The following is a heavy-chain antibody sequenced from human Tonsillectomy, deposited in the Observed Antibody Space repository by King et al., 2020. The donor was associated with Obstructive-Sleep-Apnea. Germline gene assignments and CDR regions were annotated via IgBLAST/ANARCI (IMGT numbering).Heavy chain of an antibody. Sequence: QLVQSGAEVKKPGASVKVSCKASGYTFTGYYIHWVRQAPGQGLEWMGWISPNSGATKYAQKFQDRVTMTRGTSISTAYLDLSRLRSDDTAIYYCARDMSAYDSTSPAYWGQGTLVTVSS. J-gene: IGHJ4*02. CDR2: ISPNSGAT. V-gene: IGHV1-2*02. CDR3: ARDMSAYDSTSPAY. D-gene: IGHD3-10*01. CDR1: GYTFTGYY.